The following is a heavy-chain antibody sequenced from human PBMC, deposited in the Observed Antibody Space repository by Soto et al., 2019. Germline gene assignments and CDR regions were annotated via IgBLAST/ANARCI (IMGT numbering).Heavy chain of an antibody. J-gene: IGHJ4*02. V-gene: IGHV5-51*01. D-gene: IGHD6-19*01. CDR2: THGGDANT. CDR3: ARRGTYSSGWDY. Sequence: EVQLVQSGAEVKKPGESLKISCKGSGYIFSSYWIGWVRQMPGKGLEWVGITHGGDANTRYSPSFEGQVTISTDKSITTAYLQWSSLKASDTAMYYCARRGTYSSGWDYWGQGTLVTVSS. CDR1: GYIFSSYW.